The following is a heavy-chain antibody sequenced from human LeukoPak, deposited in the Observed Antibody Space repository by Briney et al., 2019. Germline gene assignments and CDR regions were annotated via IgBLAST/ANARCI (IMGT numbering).Heavy chain of an antibody. CDR1: GFTFSSYA. D-gene: IGHD3-22*01. CDR2: ISGSGGST. Sequence: GVPLRLSCAASGFTFSSYAMSWVRQAPGKGLEWVAAISGSGGSTHYADSVKGRFTISRDNSKNTLYLQMNSLRAEDTAVYYCAKVKITMIVVVMTEYYFDYWGQGTLVTVSS. V-gene: IGHV3-23*01. J-gene: IGHJ4*02. CDR3: AKVKITMIVVVMTEYYFDY.